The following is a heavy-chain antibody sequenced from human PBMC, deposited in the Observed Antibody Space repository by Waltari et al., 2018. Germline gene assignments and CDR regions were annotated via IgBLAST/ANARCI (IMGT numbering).Heavy chain of an antibody. CDR1: GITFGAYW. Sequence: EMQLVESGGDLVQPGGSLRLSCAASGITFGAYWMSWVRQAPGKGLGGVCNIKKDGREKNYVDSVKGRFTISRDNAKKLLYLQMNSLRVEDTAVYFCARVGATNLPYFYGMDVWGQGTTVTVSS. V-gene: IGHV3-7*01. CDR3: ARVGATNLPYFYGMDV. CDR2: IKKDGREK. D-gene: IGHD1-26*01. J-gene: IGHJ6*02.